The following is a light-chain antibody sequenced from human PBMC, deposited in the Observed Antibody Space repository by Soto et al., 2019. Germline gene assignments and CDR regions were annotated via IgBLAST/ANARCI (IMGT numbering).Light chain of an antibody. V-gene: IGLV1-40*01. CDR1: SSNIGAGYD. CDR3: QSYDSSLSGSVV. Sequence: QSVLTQPPSVSGSPGQRVTISCTGSSSNIGAGYDVYWYQQLPGTAPKLLISGNSNRPSGVPDRFSGSKSGTSASLAITGLQAEDEADYYCQSYDSSLSGSVVFGGGTKLTVL. J-gene: IGLJ2*01. CDR2: GNS.